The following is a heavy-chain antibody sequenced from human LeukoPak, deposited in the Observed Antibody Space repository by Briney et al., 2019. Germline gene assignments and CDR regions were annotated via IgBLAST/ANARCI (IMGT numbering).Heavy chain of an antibody. CDR1: GGSISSGDYY. Sequence: PSETLTLTCTVSGGSISSGDYYWTWIRQPPGKGLEWIGYIYYSGSAFYNPSLKSRLTISVDTSKSQFSLRLRSVTAADTAIYYCASQRGSPFYYDSGTNFSGAFDIWGQGTVVTVSS. CDR3: ASQRGSPFYYDSGTNFSGAFDI. D-gene: IGHD3-22*01. CDR2: IYYSGSA. V-gene: IGHV4-30-4*01. J-gene: IGHJ3*02.